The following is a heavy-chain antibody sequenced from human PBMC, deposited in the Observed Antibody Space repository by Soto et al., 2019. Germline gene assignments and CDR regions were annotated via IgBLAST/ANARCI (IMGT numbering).Heavy chain of an antibody. D-gene: IGHD6-13*01. V-gene: IGHV3-7*01. J-gene: IGHJ4*02. Sequence: PGGSLRLSCAASGFTFSSYWMSWVRQAPGKGLEWVANIKQDGSEKYYVDSVKGRFTISRDNAKNSLYLQMNSLRAEDTAVYYCARDARSGIAAAGYKGSDYWGQGNLVTVSS. CDR1: GFTFSSYW. CDR2: IKQDGSEK. CDR3: ARDARSGIAAAGYKGSDY.